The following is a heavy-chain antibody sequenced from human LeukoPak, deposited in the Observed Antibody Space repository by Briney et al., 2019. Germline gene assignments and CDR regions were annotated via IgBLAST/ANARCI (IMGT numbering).Heavy chain of an antibody. J-gene: IGHJ3*02. Sequence: GGSLRLSCAASGFTFSSYAMHWVRQAPGKGLEWVALISYDGSNKYYADSVKGRFTISRDNSKNSLYLQMNSLRAEDTAVYYCAKDGGSDPDSFDIWGQGTMVTVSS. D-gene: IGHD2-15*01. V-gene: IGHV3-30*04. CDR1: GFTFSSYA. CDR3: AKDGGSDPDSFDI. CDR2: ISYDGSNK.